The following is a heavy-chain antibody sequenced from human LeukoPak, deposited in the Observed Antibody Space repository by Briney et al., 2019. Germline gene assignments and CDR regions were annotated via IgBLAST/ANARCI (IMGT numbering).Heavy chain of an antibody. D-gene: IGHD2-2*01. J-gene: IGHJ4*02. CDR3: ARDQDVVVPAALDY. V-gene: IGHV3-30*03. CDR2: ISYDGSNK. CDR1: GFTFSSYG. Sequence: GGSLRLSCAASGFTFSSYGMHWVRQAPGKGLEWVAVISYDGSNKYYADSVKGRFTISRDNSKNTLYLQMNSLRAEDTAVYYCARDQDVVVPAALDYWGQGTLVTVSS.